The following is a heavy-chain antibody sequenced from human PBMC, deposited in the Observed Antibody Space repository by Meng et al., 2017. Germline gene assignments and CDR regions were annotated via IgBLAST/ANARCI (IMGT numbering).Heavy chain of an antibody. Sequence: QGQFVQSGADGKNPEASVKFSCQPSGYRFTAYYNHWLRQAPGQGLEWMGRIDPNSGVTEYAHKFHGRVTVTGDMSISTAYMELRRLTSDDTAVYYCARDEDISAAGKLFGDYWGQGTLVTVSS. D-gene: IGHD6-13*01. V-gene: IGHV1-2*06. CDR1: GYRFTAYY. CDR3: ARDEDISAAGKLFGDY. CDR2: IDPNSGVT. J-gene: IGHJ4*02.